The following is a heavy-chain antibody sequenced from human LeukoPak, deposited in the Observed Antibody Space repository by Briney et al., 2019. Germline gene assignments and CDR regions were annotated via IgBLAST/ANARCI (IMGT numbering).Heavy chain of an antibody. D-gene: IGHD3-22*01. J-gene: IGHJ6*03. CDR2: MNPNSGNT. Sequence: ASVKVSCKASGYTFTSYDLNWVRQAPGQGLEWLGWMNPNSGNTVYAPKFQGRVTFTRSTSISTAYMELTSLRSEDTAVYYCARVLSSSGYYFYYYMDVWGKGTTVTISS. CDR1: GYTFTSYD. CDR3: ARVLSSSGYYFYYYMDV. V-gene: IGHV1-8*01.